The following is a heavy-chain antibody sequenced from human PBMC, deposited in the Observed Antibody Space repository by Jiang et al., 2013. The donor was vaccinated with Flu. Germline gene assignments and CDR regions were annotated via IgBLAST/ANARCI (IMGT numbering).Heavy chain of an antibody. Sequence: SGAEVKKPGASVKVSCKASGYIFTNYYLHWVRQAPGRGLEWMGMINPTSGSTDYSQKFQGRVTMTRDTSTSTVYMELRSLKSEDTAVYYCARGESFGRSFDYWGQGTLVTVSS. V-gene: IGHV1-46*01. J-gene: IGHJ4*02. D-gene: IGHD3/OR15-3a*01. CDR3: ARGESFGRSFDY. CDR1: GYIFTNYY. CDR2: INPTSGST.